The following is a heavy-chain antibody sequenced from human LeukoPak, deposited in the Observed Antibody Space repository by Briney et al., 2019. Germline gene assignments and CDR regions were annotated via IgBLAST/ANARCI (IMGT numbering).Heavy chain of an antibody. Sequence: ASVKVSCKASGFTFSNYYLLWVRQAPGQGLEWLGWINLNSGATNYAQKLQGRVTMTRDTSISTAYMEVSSLRSDGTAVYYWARTDYVWGSYRLDYWGQGTLVTVSS. V-gene: IGHV1-2*02. CDR1: GFTFSNYY. D-gene: IGHD3-16*02. CDR2: INLNSGAT. CDR3: ARTDYVWGSYRLDY. J-gene: IGHJ4*02.